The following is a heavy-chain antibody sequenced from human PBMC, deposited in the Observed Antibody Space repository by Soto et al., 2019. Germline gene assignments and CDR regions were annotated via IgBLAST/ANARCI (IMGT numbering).Heavy chain of an antibody. CDR2: IWYDGSNK. CDR1: GFTFSSYG. CDR3: ARDRYSSGWYDLDY. Sequence: QVQLVESVGGVVQPGRSLRLSCAASGFTFSSYGMHWVRQAPGKGLEWVAVIWYDGSNKYYADSVKGRFTISRDNSKNTLYLQMNSLRAEDTAVYYCARDRYSSGWYDLDYWGQGTLVTVSS. J-gene: IGHJ4*02. V-gene: IGHV3-33*01. D-gene: IGHD6-19*01.